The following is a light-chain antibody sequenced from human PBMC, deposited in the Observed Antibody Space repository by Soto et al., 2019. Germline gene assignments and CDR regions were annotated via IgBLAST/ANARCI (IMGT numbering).Light chain of an antibody. CDR3: SSYTSSSTLYV. CDR1: SSDVGGYHY. Sequence: QSALTQPASVSGSPGQSSTISCTATSSDVGGYHYVSWYQQHPGKAPKLMIYDVNNPPSGVSNRFSGSKSGNTASLTISGLQAEDEADYYCSSYTSSSTLYVFGTGTKLTVL. V-gene: IGLV2-14*01. CDR2: DVN. J-gene: IGLJ1*01.